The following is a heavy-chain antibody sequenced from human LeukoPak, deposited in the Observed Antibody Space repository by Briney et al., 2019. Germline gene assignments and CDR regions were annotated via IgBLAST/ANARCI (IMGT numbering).Heavy chain of an antibody. CDR2: IHTRGTT. Sequence: PSETLSLTCTVSGDSMSYYYWNFIRQPAGKGLEWIGRIHTRGTTYYSASLKSRVSMSVDSSRNQFSLRLTSVTAADTAIYFCARGDYYDGGGRNWFDVWGQGTLVTVSS. V-gene: IGHV4-4*07. D-gene: IGHD3-16*01. CDR1: GDSMSYYY. CDR3: ARGDYYDGGGRNWFDV. J-gene: IGHJ5*02.